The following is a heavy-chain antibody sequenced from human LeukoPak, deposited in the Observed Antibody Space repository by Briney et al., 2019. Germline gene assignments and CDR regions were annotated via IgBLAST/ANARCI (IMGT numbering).Heavy chain of an antibody. D-gene: IGHD6-19*01. CDR1: GFTFSDYY. CDR2: ISTSSRTI. V-gene: IGHV3-11*04. J-gene: IGHJ3*02. CDR3: ARDKGSGWFDAFDI. Sequence: PGGSLRLSCAASGFTFSDYYMNWVRQAPGKGLKWVSYISTSSRTIYYADSVKGRFTISRDNAKNSLYLQMNSLRAEDTAVYYCARDKGSGWFDAFDIWGQGTMVTVSS.